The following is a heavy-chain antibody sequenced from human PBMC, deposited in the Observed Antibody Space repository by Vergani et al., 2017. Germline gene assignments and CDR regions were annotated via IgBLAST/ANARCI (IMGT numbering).Heavy chain of an antibody. J-gene: IGHJ6*03. CDR2: IDHTGRP. CDR3: ARVNTETNGHLYYYYYMDV. D-gene: IGHD4-11*01. Sequence: QVQLQQWGGGLLKHSETLSLTCVVNGGSFTSYHWTWIRQSPGEGLEWVGDIDHTGRPDYNPSLKSRLTMSVDKSLNQFSLTLNSVTATDTAIYFCARVNTETNGHLYYYYYMDVWGQGTAVTVS. CDR1: GGSFTSYH. V-gene: IGHV4-34*01.